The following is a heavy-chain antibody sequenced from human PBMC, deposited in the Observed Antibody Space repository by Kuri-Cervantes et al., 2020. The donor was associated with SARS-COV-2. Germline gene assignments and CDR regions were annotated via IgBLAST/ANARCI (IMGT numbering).Heavy chain of an antibody. CDR1: GFTFSNSA. J-gene: IGHJ6*02. CDR2: IVVGSGKT. V-gene: IGHV1-58*01. Sequence: SVKVSCKASGFTFSNSAVQWLRQARGQRLEWIGGIVVGSGKTNYAQKFQQRVIISRDMSTRVTYMELRTLRYDDTAVYYCARGGPAAIPWAGYYGMDVWGQGTTVTVSS. CDR3: ARGGPAAIPWAGYYGMDV. D-gene: IGHD2-2*01.